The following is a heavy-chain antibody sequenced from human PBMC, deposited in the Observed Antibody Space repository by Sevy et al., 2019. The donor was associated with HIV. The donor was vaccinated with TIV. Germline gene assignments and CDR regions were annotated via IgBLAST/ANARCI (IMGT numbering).Heavy chain of an antibody. CDR2: ISGSGGST. Sequence: GGSLRLSCAASGFTFSSYAMSWVRQAPGKGLEWVSAISGSGGSTYYADSVKGRFTISRDNSKNALYLQMNSLRAEDTAVYYCAKPQLYSSGWWGGFQHWGQGTLVTVSS. CDR3: AKPQLYSSGWWGGFQH. D-gene: IGHD6-19*01. CDR1: GFTFSSYA. V-gene: IGHV3-23*01. J-gene: IGHJ1*01.